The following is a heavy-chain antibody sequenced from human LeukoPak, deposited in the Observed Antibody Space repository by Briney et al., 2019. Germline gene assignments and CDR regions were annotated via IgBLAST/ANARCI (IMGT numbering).Heavy chain of an antibody. Sequence: GGSLRLSCAVSGYIVSGEYMGWVRQAPGKGLEYVSVIYSGGSTYYIDSVKGRFTISRDNSKNTLYLQMNSLRAEDTAVYYCARVDCSGGSCYSDYWGQGTLVTVSS. J-gene: IGHJ4*02. V-gene: IGHV3-53*01. CDR2: IYSGGST. CDR1: GYIVSGEY. CDR3: ARVDCSGGSCYSDY. D-gene: IGHD2-15*01.